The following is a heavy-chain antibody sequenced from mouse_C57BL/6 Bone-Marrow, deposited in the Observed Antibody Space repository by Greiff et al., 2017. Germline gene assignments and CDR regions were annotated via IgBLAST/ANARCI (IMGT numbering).Heavy chain of an antibody. CDR3: ARSLITTVVASDY. CDR1: GFTFSDYG. V-gene: IGHV5-17*01. J-gene: IGHJ2*01. Sequence: EVKLMESGGGLVKPGGSLKLSCAASGFTFSDYGMHWVRQAPEKGLEWVAYISSGSSTIYYADTVKGRFTISRDNAKNTLFLQMTSLRSEDTAMYYCARSLITTVVASDYWGQGTTLTVSS. D-gene: IGHD1-1*01. CDR2: ISSGSSTI.